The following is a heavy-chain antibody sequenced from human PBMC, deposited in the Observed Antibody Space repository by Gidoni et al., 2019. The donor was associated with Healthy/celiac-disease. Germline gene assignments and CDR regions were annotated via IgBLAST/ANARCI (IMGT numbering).Heavy chain of an antibody. J-gene: IGHJ6*02. Sequence: EVQLVESGGGLVQPGGSLRLSCAASGFTFSSYWMSWVRQAPGKGLEWVANIKQDGSEKYYVDAVKGRFTISRDNAKNSLYLQMNSLRAEDTAVYYCARSPAYYDFWSGYYSRYYYYGMDVWGQGTTVTVSS. CDR3: ARSPAYYDFWSGYYSRYYYYGMDV. V-gene: IGHV3-7*01. CDR1: GFTFSSYW. CDR2: IKQDGSEK. D-gene: IGHD3-3*01.